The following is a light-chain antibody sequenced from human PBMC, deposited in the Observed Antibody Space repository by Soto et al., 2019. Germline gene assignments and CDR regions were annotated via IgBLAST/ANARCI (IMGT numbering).Light chain of an antibody. Sequence: QSVLTQPASVSGSPGQSITISCTGTSSVVGGYNHVSWYQQHPGKVPKLMIYEVSNRPSGVSNRFSGSKSGNTASLTISGLQAEDEADYYCSSYRSSSILVFGTGTKLTVL. V-gene: IGLV2-14*01. CDR1: SSVVGGYNH. J-gene: IGLJ1*01. CDR2: EVS. CDR3: SSYRSSSILV.